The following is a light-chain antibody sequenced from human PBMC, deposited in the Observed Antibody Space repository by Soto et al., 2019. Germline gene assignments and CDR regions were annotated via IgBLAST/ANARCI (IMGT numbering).Light chain of an antibody. Sequence: DSQRNECPSTLSASVGDRVTITSRASQSVRSWLAWYQQKPGRAPKFLIYDASSLASGVPSRFRGSGSWTECTLTTSNLQPDDFPTDHCQQYDNYPLTFGGGTEVEIK. CDR1: QSVRSW. J-gene: IGKJ4*01. V-gene: IGKV1-5*01. CDR3: QQYDNYPLT. CDR2: DAS.